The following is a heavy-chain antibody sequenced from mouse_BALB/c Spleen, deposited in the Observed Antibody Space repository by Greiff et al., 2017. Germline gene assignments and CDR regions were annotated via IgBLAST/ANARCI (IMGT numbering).Heavy chain of an antibody. CDR3: ARLDDHDAGYAMDY. J-gene: IGHJ4*01. CDR2: INPGSGGT. CDR1: GYAFTNYL. D-gene: IGHD2-12*01. Sequence: QVQLKESGAELVRPGTSVKVSCKASGYAFTNYLIEWVKQRPGQGLEWIGVINPGSGGTNYNEKFKGKATLTADKSSSTAYMQLSSLTSDDSAVYFCARLDDHDAGYAMDYWGQGTSVTVSS. V-gene: IGHV1-54*01.